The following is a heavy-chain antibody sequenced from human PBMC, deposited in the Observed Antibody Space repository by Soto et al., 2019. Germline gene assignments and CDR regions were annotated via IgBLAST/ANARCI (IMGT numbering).Heavy chain of an antibody. D-gene: IGHD2-15*01. CDR1: GGSISSSSYY. CDR3: ARQVCSGGSCYSGHGGMDV. J-gene: IGHJ6*02. CDR2: IYYSGST. V-gene: IGHV4-39*01. Sequence: SETLSLTCTVSGGSISSSSYYWGWIRQPPGKGLEWIGSIYYSGSTYYNPSLKSRVTISVDTSKNQFSLKLSSVTAADTAVYYCARQVCSGGSCYSGHGGMDVWGQGTTVTVSS.